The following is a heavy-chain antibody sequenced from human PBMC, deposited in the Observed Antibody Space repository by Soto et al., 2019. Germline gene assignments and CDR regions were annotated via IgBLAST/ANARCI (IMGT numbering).Heavy chain of an antibody. CDR2: ISGSGGST. CDR3: AKENGYSSSWFEFDY. D-gene: IGHD6-13*01. Sequence: PGGSLRLSCAASVFAFSSYLMGWVRQAPGKGLEWVSAISGSGGSTYYADSVKGRFTISRDNSKNTLYLQMNSLRAEDTAVYYCAKENGYSSSWFEFDYWGQGTLVTVS. V-gene: IGHV3-23*01. CDR1: VFAFSSYL. J-gene: IGHJ4*02.